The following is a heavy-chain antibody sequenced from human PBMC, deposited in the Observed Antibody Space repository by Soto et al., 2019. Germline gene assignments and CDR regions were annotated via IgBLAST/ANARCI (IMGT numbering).Heavy chain of an antibody. D-gene: IGHD3-9*01. V-gene: IGHV3-23*01. CDR2: ISGSGGST. J-gene: IGHJ4*02. CDR1: GFTFSSYA. Sequence: PGGSLRLSCAAPGFTFSSYAMSWVRQAPGKGLEWVSAISGSGGSTYYADSVKGRFTISRDNSKNTLYLQMNSLRAEDTAVYYCAKGSDFTIFTIPPAPDYWGQGTLVTAPQ. CDR3: AKGSDFTIFTIPPAPDY.